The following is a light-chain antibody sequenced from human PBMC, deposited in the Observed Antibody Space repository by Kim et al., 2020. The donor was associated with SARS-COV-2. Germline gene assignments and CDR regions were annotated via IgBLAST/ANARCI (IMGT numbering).Light chain of an antibody. V-gene: IGLV3-19*01. Sequence: SSELTQDPAVSVALGQTVRITCQGDSLRSYYATWYQQKPGQASIVVIYGKNNRPSGIPDRFSGSSSGNTASLTITATQAGDEADYYCNSRDSNDNVVFGG. CDR1: SLRSYY. CDR2: GKN. CDR3: NSRDSNDNVV. J-gene: IGLJ3*02.